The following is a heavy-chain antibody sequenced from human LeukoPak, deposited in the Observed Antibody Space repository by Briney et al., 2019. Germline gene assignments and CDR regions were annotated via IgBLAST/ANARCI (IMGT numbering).Heavy chain of an antibody. D-gene: IGHD3-22*01. CDR1: GGSISSYY. V-gene: IGHV4-59*01. J-gene: IGHJ4*02. CDR2: IYYSGST. Sequence: SETLSLTCTVSGGSISSYYWSWIRQPPGKGLEWIGYIYYSGSTNYNPSLKSRVTISVDTSKNQFSLKLSSVTAADTAVYYCARIGYYYDSSGYYQKFDYWGQGTLVTVSS. CDR3: ARIGYYYDSSGYYQKFDY.